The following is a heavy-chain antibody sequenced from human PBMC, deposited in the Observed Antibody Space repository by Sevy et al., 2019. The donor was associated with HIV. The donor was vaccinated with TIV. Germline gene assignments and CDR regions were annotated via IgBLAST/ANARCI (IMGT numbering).Heavy chain of an antibody. D-gene: IGHD6-19*01. V-gene: IGHV3-11*06. CDR2: ISSSSSYT. Sequence: GGSLRLSCTASGFTFGDYYMSWIRQAPGKGLEWVSYISSSSSYTNYADSVKGRFTISRDNAKNSLYLQMNSLRAEDTAVYYCARGLRAVAGTSDYWGQGTLVTVSS. CDR1: GFTFGDYY. J-gene: IGHJ4*02. CDR3: ARGLRAVAGTSDY.